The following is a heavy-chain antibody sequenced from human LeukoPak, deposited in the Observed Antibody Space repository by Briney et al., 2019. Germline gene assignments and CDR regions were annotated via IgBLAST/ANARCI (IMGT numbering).Heavy chain of an antibody. Sequence: PSETLSLTCTVSGGSIRSSYYYWGWIRQPPGKGLEWIGSIYDSGSTYYNPSLKSRVTISVDTSKNQFSLKLNSVTAADTAVYYCARSSYSSSSSVWGQGTMVTVSS. CDR3: ARSSYSSSSSV. J-gene: IGHJ3*01. D-gene: IGHD6-6*01. CDR1: GGSIRSSYYY. V-gene: IGHV4-39*01. CDR2: IYDSGST.